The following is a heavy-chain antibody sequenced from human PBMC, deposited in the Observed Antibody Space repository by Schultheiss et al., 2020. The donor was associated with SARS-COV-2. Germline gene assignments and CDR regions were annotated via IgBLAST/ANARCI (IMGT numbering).Heavy chain of an antibody. CDR3: ARDEYSSGSDY. CDR1: GYTFTGYY. D-gene: IGHD6-19*01. J-gene: IGHJ4*02. Sequence: ASVKVSCKASGYTFTGYYMHWVRQAPGQGLEWMGWISAYNGNTNYAQKLQGRVTMTRDTSISTAYMELSRLRSDDTAVYYCARDEYSSGSDYWGQGTLVTVSS. CDR2: ISAYNGNT. V-gene: IGHV1-2*02.